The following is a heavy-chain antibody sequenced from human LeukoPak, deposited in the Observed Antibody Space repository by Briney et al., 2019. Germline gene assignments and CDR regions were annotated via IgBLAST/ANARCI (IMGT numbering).Heavy chain of an antibody. J-gene: IGHJ4*02. CDR2: IYYSGST. V-gene: IGHV4-59*01. CDR1: GGSISSYY. D-gene: IGHD3-16*02. Sequence: PSETLSLTCTVSGGSISSYYWSWIRQPPGKGLEWIGYIYYSGSTNYNPSLKSRVTISVDTSKNQFSLKLSSVTAADTAVYYCARAITGYDYVWGSYRYSYFDYWGQGTLVTVSS. CDR3: ARAITGYDYVWGSYRYSYFDY.